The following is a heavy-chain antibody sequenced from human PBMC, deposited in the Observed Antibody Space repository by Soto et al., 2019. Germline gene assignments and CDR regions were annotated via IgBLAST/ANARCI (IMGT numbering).Heavy chain of an antibody. CDR1: GFNFNTYF. D-gene: IGHD1-26*01. CDR3: ARDGEHGSNCDLAY. J-gene: IGHJ4*02. CDR2: IFPNGRDK. V-gene: IGHV3-30*13. Sequence: QVQLVQSGGGVVQPGRSLRLSCAASGFNFNTYFMHWVRQAPGKGLEWVAMIFPNGRDKEYADSVKGRFTISRDNSNIRMYLQMDSLRPEDTDVYYCARDGEHGSNCDLAYWGQGALVTVSS.